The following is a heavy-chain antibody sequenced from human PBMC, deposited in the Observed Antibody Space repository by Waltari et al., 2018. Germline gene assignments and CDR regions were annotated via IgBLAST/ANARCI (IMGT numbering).Heavy chain of an antibody. CDR3: ARGPGIAVAGSHFDY. CDR1: GFTFSSYG. CDR2: IWYDGSKK. Sequence: QVQLVESGGGVVQPGRSLRLSCAASGFTFSSYGMHWVRQAPGKGLEWVAVIWYDGSKKYYADSVKGRFPISREKSKNTLYLQMNSLRAEDTAVYYCARGPGIAVAGSHFDYWGQGTLVTVSS. J-gene: IGHJ4*02. V-gene: IGHV3-33*01. D-gene: IGHD6-19*01.